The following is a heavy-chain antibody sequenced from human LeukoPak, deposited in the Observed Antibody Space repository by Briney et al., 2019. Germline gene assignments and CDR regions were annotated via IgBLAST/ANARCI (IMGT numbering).Heavy chain of an antibody. Sequence: SETLSLTCTVSGGSISSYYWSWIRQPPGKGLEWIGYIYYSGSTNYNPSLKSRVTISVDTSKNQFSLKLSSVTAEDTAVYYCARDEAGDQVNGFDYWGQGTLVTVSS. CDR2: IYYSGST. CDR3: ARDEAGDQVNGFDY. V-gene: IGHV4-59*01. J-gene: IGHJ4*02. D-gene: IGHD2-8*01. CDR1: GGSISSYY.